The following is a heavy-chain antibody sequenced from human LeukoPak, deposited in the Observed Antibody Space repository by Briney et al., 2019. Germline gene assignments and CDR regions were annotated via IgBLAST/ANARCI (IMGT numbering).Heavy chain of an antibody. V-gene: IGHV1-69*04. CDR3: ASKGPNYYGSGSYLFDY. CDR2: IIPILGIA. Sequence: ASVKVSCTASGGTFSSYAISWVRQAPGQGLEWMGRIIPILGIANYAQKFQGRVTITADKSTSTAYMELSSLRSEDTAVYYCASKGPNYYGSGSYLFDYWGQGTLVTVSS. CDR1: GGTFSSYA. D-gene: IGHD3-10*01. J-gene: IGHJ4*02.